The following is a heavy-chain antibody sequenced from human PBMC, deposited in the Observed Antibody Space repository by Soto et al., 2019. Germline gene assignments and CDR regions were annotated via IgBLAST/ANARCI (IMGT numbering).Heavy chain of an antibody. CDR1: GFTFSSYG. CDR3: ATCAPYSGYDFSYYYYYMDV. V-gene: IGHV3-30*03. Sequence: QVQLVESGGGVVQPGRSLRLSCAASGFTFSSYGMHWVRQAPGKGLAWVAVISYDGSNQYHADSVKGRFTISRDNSKNTMYLQMSSLTAVDMAVYYCATCAPYSGYDFSYYYYYMDVWGKGSTVTVSS. CDR2: ISYDGSNQ. D-gene: IGHD5-12*01. J-gene: IGHJ6*03.